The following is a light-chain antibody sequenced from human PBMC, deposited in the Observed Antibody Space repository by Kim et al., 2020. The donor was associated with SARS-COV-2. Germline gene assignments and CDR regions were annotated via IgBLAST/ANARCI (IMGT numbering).Light chain of an antibody. CDR3: QQRYNWPHT. CDR2: DAS. J-gene: IGKJ5*01. Sequence: EIVLTQSPATLSLSPGERATLPCRASQSVSNNLACYQQKPGQAPRLLIADASNRATGIPARFSGSGSGTDFTLTISSLEPEDFAVYYCQQRYNWPHTFGQGTRLEIK. V-gene: IGKV3-11*01. CDR1: QSVSNN.